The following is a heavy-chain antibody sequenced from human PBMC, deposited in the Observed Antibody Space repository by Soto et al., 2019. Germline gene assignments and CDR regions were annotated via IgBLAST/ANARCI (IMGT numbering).Heavy chain of an antibody. CDR1: GYTFTTYG. Sequence: QVQLVQSGAEVKKPGASVKVSCKASGYTFTTYGISWVRQAPGQGLEWVGWISAYNGNTNYAQKFQGRVTMTTDTSTSTAYMELRSQRSDDTAVYYCARDPILTNTPASPVNWYFDLWGRGTLGAFSS. CDR2: ISAYNGNT. CDR3: ARDPILTNTPASPVNWYFDL. V-gene: IGHV1-18*01. J-gene: IGHJ2*01. D-gene: IGHD2-8*01.